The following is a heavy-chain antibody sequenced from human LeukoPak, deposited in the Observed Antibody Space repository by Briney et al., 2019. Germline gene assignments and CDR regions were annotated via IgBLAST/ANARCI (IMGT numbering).Heavy chain of an antibody. Sequence: ASVKVSCKASGYTFSGYYMLCVRQAPGQGLEWMGWINPNSGVTYYAQKFQGRVTMTRDTSISTAYMELSSLRSDDTAVYYCARMRDLVGTSPLGYWGQGTLVTVSS. CDR1: GYTFSGYY. J-gene: IGHJ4*02. CDR3: ARMRDLVGTSPLGY. CDR2: INPNSGVT. V-gene: IGHV1-2*02. D-gene: IGHD1-26*01.